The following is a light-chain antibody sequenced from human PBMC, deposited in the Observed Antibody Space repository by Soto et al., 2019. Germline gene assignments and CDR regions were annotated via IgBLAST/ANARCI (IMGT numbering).Light chain of an antibody. Sequence: DIQMTQSPSSVSASVGDRVTITCRASQDITNWLAWYQQKPWKAPKVLIYAASSLETGVPSRFSGSGSGTEYTLTISSLQPEDFATYHCQQAKTFPLTFGGGTKVE. CDR3: QQAKTFPLT. V-gene: IGKV1D-12*01. J-gene: IGKJ4*01. CDR1: QDITNW. CDR2: AAS.